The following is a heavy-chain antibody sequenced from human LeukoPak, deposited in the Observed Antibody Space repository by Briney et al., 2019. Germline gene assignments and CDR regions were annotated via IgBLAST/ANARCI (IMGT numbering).Heavy chain of an antibody. J-gene: IGHJ4*02. Sequence: GASVKVSCKASGGTFSSYAISWVRQAPGQGLEWMGGIIPIFGTANYAQKFQGRVTITTDESTSTAYMELSSLRSEDTAVYYCATSMGQWLAFDYWGQGTLVTVSS. CDR2: IIPIFGTA. V-gene: IGHV1-69*05. D-gene: IGHD6-19*01. CDR3: ATSMGQWLAFDY. CDR1: GGTFSSYA.